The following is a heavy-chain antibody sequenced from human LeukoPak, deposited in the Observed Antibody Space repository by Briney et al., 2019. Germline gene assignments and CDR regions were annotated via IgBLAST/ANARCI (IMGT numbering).Heavy chain of an antibody. CDR3: ARDQPPKY. V-gene: IGHV1-69*05. CDR1: GGTFSSYA. Sequence: SVKVSCKASGGTFSSYAISWVRQAPGQGLEWTGRIIPIFGTANYAQKFQGRVTITTDESTSTAYMELSSLRSEDTAVYYCARDQPPKYWGQGTLVTVSS. CDR2: IIPIFGTA. J-gene: IGHJ4*02.